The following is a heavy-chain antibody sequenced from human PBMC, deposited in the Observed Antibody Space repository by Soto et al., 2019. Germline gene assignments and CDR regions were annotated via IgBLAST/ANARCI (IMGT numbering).Heavy chain of an antibody. D-gene: IGHD5-12*01. CDR2: MNPNSGNT. CDR1: GYTFTSYD. Sequence: QVQLVQSGAEVKKPGASVKVSCKASGYTFTSYDINWVRQATGQGREWMGWMNPNSGNTGYAQKFQGRVTITRNNAISTAYMELSSLRSEDTAVYYCARAEGDIVANSDAFDIWGQGTMVTVSS. CDR3: ARAEGDIVANSDAFDI. V-gene: IGHV1-8*01. J-gene: IGHJ3*02.